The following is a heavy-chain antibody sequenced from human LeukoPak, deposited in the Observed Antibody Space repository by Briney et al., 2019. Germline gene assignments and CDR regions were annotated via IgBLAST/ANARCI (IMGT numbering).Heavy chain of an antibody. Sequence: GGSLRLSCAASGFTFPRSAMSWVRQAPGKGLEWVSTIVGHGVGTYYADSVRGRFTISRDNSRDTLYLQMNSLRAGDTAVYYCAKDEWELLRPLEYWGQGTLVTVSS. CDR1: GFTFPRSA. J-gene: IGHJ4*02. CDR2: IVGHGVGT. CDR3: AKDEWELLRPLEY. V-gene: IGHV3-23*01. D-gene: IGHD1-26*01.